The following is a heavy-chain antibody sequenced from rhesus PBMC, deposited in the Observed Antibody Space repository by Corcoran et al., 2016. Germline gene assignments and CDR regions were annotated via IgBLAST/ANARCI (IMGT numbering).Heavy chain of an antibody. J-gene: IGHJ5-1*01. CDR1: GGSFRGYY. V-gene: IGHV4-165*01. D-gene: IGHD4-29*01. CDR3: ARALLYCSSLEV. CDR2: ISGSSGST. Sequence: QVQLQESGPGLVKPSETLSLTCAVSGGSFRGYYCGWIRQPPGKGLEWIGYISGSSGSTDDNPSLKSRVTISTATSKNQFSRKLSSVTAADTAVYYCARALLYCSSLEVWGPGVLVTVSS.